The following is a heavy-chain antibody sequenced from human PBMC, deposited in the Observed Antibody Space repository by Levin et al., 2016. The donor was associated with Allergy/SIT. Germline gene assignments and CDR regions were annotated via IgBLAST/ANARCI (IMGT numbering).Heavy chain of an antibody. V-gene: IGHV3-48*01. Sequence: VRQAPGKGLEWVSYISSSSSAIYYADSVKGRFTISRDNAKNSLYLQMNSLRAEDTAVYYCARTAIHCTSTICYNWFDPWGQGTLVTVSS. D-gene: IGHD2-2*01. CDR2: ISSSSSAI. J-gene: IGHJ5*02. CDR3: ARTAIHCTSTICYNWFDP.